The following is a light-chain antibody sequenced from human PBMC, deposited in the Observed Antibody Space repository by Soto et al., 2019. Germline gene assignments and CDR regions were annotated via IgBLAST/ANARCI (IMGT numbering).Light chain of an antibody. V-gene: IGKV3D-20*02. CDR2: GAS. Sequence: EVVVTQSPSTLSVYKGERATLSCRASQSVSSSYLAWYQQKPGQAPRLLIYGASSRATGIPDRFSGSGSGTDFTLTSSRLEPEDSAVYYCQQRSNRLTFGGGTKVDIK. J-gene: IGKJ4*01. CDR3: QQRSNRLT. CDR1: QSVSSSY.